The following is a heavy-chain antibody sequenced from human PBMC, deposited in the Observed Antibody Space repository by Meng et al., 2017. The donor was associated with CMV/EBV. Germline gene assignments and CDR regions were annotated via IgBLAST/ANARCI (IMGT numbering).Heavy chain of an antibody. J-gene: IGHJ4*02. Sequence: GSLRPSCTVSGGSISSSSYYWGWIRQPPGKGLEWIGSIYYSGSTYYNPSLKSRVTISVDTSKNQFSLKLSSVTAADTAVYYCARLAAAGLATLDYWGQGTLVTVSS. CDR1: GGSISSSSYY. V-gene: IGHV4-39*01. CDR3: ARLAAAGLATLDY. D-gene: IGHD6-13*01. CDR2: IYYSGST.